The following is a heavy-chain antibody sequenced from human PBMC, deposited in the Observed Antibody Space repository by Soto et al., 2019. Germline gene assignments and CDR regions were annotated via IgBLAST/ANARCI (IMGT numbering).Heavy chain of an antibody. Sequence: ASVKVSGKPSAYRFRSYAISWVRQAPGQGLEWMGGINAGNGKTNYSQKFQGRVTITRDTSASTAYMELSSLRSEDTAVYYCARSEIIVATIGNYYYGMDVWGQGTTVTVSS. CDR3: ARSEIIVATIGNYYYGMDV. D-gene: IGHD5-12*01. CDR2: INAGNGKT. CDR1: AYRFRSYA. J-gene: IGHJ6*02. V-gene: IGHV1-3*01.